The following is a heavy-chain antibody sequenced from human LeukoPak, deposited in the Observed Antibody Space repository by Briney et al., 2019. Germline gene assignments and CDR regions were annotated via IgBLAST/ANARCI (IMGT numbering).Heavy chain of an antibody. J-gene: IGHJ5*02. CDR1: GYSISSGYY. D-gene: IGHD1-26*01. Sequence: PSETLPLTCTVSGYSISSGYYWGWIRQPPGKGLEWIGSIYHSGSTYYNPSLKSRVTISVDTSKNQFSLKLSSVTAADTAVYYCARGASGSYPYNWFDPWGQGTLVTVSS. CDR2: IYHSGST. CDR3: ARGASGSYPYNWFDP. V-gene: IGHV4-38-2*02.